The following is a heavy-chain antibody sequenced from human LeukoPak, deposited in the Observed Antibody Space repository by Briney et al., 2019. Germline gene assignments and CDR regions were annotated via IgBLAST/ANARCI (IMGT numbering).Heavy chain of an antibody. J-gene: IGHJ5*02. CDR1: EYALTELS. CDR3: ARDEGRNWFDP. V-gene: IGHV1-24*01. Sequence: ASVKVSCKVSEYALTELSIHWVRQTPGKGLECMGGFDPEAGETIYAQKFQGRVTMTEDTSTDTAYMELSSLTSDDTAVYYCARDEGRNWFDPWGQGTLVTVSS. CDR2: FDPEAGET.